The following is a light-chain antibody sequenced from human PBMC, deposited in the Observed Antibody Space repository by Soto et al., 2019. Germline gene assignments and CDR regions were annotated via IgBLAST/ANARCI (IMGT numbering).Light chain of an antibody. CDR2: SNN. J-gene: IGLJ3*02. CDR3: AAWDASLNGWM. V-gene: IGLV1-44*01. Sequence: QPVLTQPPSASGTPGQRVAISCSGSRSNIESNTVNWYRQLPGTAPQLLIFSNNQRPSGVPDRFSGSKSGTSASLAISGLQSEDEADYFCAAWDASLNGWMFGGGTQLTVL. CDR1: RSNIESNT.